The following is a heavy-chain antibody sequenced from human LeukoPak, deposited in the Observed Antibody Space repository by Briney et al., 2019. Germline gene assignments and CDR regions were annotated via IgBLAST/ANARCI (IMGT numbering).Heavy chain of an antibody. D-gene: IGHD5-24*01. V-gene: IGHV3-74*01. CDR1: GFTFSSYA. J-gene: IGHJ4*02. Sequence: GGSLRLSCAASGFTFSSYAMRWVRQAPGKGLEWVSRVIRDGSFTNYADSVKGRFTISRDNAKNTLYLQMSSLRAEDTAVYFCVRDGDDFNFDYWGQGSLVTVSS. CDR3: VRDGDDFNFDY. CDR2: VIRDGSFT.